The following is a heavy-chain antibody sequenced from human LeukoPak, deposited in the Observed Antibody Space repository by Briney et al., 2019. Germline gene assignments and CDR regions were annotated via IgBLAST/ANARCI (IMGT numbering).Heavy chain of an antibody. D-gene: IGHD3-22*01. V-gene: IGHV1-18*01. Sequence: ASVKVSCKASGYTFTSYGISWVRQAPGQGLEWMGWISAYNGNTNYAQKIQGRVTMTTDTSTSTAFMELRSLRSDDTAVYYCARGGPTYYYDTSRPFDYWGQGTLVTVSS. CDR1: GYTFTSYG. CDR2: ISAYNGNT. CDR3: ARGGPTYYYDTSRPFDY. J-gene: IGHJ4*02.